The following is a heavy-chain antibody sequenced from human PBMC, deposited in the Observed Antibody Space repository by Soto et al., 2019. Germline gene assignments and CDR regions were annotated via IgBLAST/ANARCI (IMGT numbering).Heavy chain of an antibody. D-gene: IGHD3-22*01. V-gene: IGHV1-69*13. CDR3: ARDRTGRYYDSSGYYPYYFDY. Sequence: SVKVSCKASGGTFSSYAISWVRQAPGQGLEWMGGIIPIFGTANYAQKFQGRVTITADESTSTAYMELSSLRSEDTAVYYCARDRTGRYYDSSGYYPYYFDYWGQGTLVTVSS. CDR1: GGTFSSYA. J-gene: IGHJ4*02. CDR2: IIPIFGTA.